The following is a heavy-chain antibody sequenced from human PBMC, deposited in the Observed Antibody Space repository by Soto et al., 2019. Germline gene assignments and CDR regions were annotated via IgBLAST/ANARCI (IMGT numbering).Heavy chain of an antibody. CDR3: ARDRITIFGVVITVY. D-gene: IGHD3-3*01. CDR2: IYSGGST. CDR1: GFTVSSNY. Sequence: GGSLRLSCAASGFTVSSNYMSWVRQAPGKGLEWVSVIYSGGSTYYADSVKGRFTISRDNSKNTLYLQMNSLRAEDTAVYYCARDRITIFGVVITVYWGQGTLVTVSS. J-gene: IGHJ4*02. V-gene: IGHV3-66*01.